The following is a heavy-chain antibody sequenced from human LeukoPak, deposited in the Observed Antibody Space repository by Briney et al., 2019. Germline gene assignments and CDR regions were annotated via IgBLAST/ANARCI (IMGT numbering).Heavy chain of an antibody. Sequence: GGSLRLSCAASGFTFSSYSMMWVRQAPGKGLEWVSYISSSSTTIHYADSVKGRFTISRDNSKNTLYLQMNSLRAEDTAVYYCAKDKWGPLGVGATTAFDYWGQGTLVTVSS. D-gene: IGHD1-26*01. J-gene: IGHJ4*02. CDR1: GFTFSSYS. CDR2: ISSSSTTI. V-gene: IGHV3-48*01. CDR3: AKDKWGPLGVGATTAFDY.